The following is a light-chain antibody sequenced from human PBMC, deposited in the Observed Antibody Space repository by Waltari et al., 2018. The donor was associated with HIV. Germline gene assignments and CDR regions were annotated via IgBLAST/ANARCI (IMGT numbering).Light chain of an antibody. CDR3: SSYGDNNWVL. CDR1: SSDIGAYHT. V-gene: IGLV2-8*01. CDR2: EVT. Sequence: QSALTQPPSASGSLGQSVTISCIGSSSDIGAYHTVSWSQQPPHNPPTLLLYEVTKRPAGVPDRFSGSRSGNTAFLTVSGLQPNDTAAYFCSSYGDNNWVLFGGGTNLTVL. J-gene: IGLJ2*01.